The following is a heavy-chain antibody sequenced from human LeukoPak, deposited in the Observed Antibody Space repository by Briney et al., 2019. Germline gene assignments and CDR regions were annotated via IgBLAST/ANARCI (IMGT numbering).Heavy chain of an antibody. CDR2: IYTGGNT. CDR3: VGEVGPRQMNY. Sequence: GGSLRLSCAASGFTVDSNYLSWVRQAPGKGLEWVSTIYTGGNTYYAASVKGRFTISRDNSKNTLYLQMNSLRTEDTAMYYCVGEVGPRQMNYWGQGTLVTVSS. CDR1: GFTVDSNY. V-gene: IGHV3-53*05. D-gene: IGHD1-26*01. J-gene: IGHJ4*02.